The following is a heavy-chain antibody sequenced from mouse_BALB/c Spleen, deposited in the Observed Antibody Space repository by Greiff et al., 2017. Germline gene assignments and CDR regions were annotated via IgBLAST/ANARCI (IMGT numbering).Heavy chain of an antibody. CDR1: GFTFSSYA. CDR3: ARRGNYLDY. V-gene: IGHV5-9-4*01. Sequence: DVMLVESGGGLVKPGGSLKLSCAASGFTFSSYAMSWVRQSPEKRLEWVAEISSGGSYTYYPDTVTGRFTISRDNAKNTLYLEMSSLRSEDTAMYYCARRGNYLDYWGQGTTLTVSS. J-gene: IGHJ2*01. CDR2: ISSGGSYT.